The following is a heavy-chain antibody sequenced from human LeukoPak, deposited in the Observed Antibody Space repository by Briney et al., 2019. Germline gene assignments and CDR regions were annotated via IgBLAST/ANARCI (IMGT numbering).Heavy chain of an antibody. D-gene: IGHD3-3*02. Sequence: ASVKVSCKASGYTFTGYYMHWVRQAPGQGLEWMGRINPNSGGTNYAQKFQGRVTMTRDTSISTAYMELSRLRSDDTAVYCCARVLPTLGRSLASDWFDPWGQGTLVTVSS. CDR3: ARVLPTLGRSLASDWFDP. V-gene: IGHV1-2*06. J-gene: IGHJ5*02. CDR2: INPNSGGT. CDR1: GYTFTGYY.